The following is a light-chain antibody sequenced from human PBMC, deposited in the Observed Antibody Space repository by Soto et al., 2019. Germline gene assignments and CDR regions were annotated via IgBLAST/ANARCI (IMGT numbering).Light chain of an antibody. V-gene: IGKV1-9*01. J-gene: IGKJ1*01. CDR1: QAIGRY. CDR3: QQLNSYE. CDR2: AAT. Sequence: QLTPSPSSLSASIGDRVIITCRASQAIGRYLAWYQQKPAAAPKLLIFAATTLQGGVPSRFSGSASGIEFTLIISNLQSDDFSKYYYQQLNSYEFGQGTKVDIK.